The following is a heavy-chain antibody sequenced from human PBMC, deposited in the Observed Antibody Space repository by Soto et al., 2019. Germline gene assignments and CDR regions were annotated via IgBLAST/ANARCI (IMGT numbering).Heavy chain of an antibody. J-gene: IGHJ4*02. CDR3: ARGVRYSSGWYAY. D-gene: IGHD6-19*01. V-gene: IGHV4-61*01. CDR2: IYYSGST. Sequence: SETLSLTCTVSGGSVSSGSYYWSWIRQPPGKGLKWIGYIYYSGSTNYNPSLKSRVTISVDTSKNQFSLKLSSVTAADTAVYYCARGVRYSSGWYAYWGQGTLVTVSS. CDR1: GGSVSSGSYY.